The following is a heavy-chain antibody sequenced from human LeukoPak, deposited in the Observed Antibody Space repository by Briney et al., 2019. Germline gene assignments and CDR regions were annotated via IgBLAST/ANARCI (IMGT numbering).Heavy chain of an antibody. CDR3: ARDLYCSSTSCYAAQGYYYGMDV. V-gene: IGHV7-4-1*01. CDR1: GYTLTSHA. J-gene: IGHJ6*04. D-gene: IGHD2-2*01. CDR2: INTNPGNP. Sequence: GASVTVSCKASGYTLTSHAMNWLRQAPGQGLEWMGWINTNPGNPTYAQGFTGRFVFSLVTSVSTAYLQICSLKAEDTAVYYCARDLYCSSTSCYAAQGYYYGMDVWGKGTTVTVSS.